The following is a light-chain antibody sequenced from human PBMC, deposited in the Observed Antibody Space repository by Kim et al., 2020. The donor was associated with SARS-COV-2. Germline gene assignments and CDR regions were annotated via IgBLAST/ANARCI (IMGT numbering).Light chain of an antibody. Sequence: FMLTQPPSVSESPGKTITLSCTRTGGAIATYSVQWYQQRPGSAPTILIYDDDQRPSGVPDRFSGSIDVSSNSASLTISGLKIEDEGDYFCQSYDTTTPVVFGGGTKVNVL. CDR2: DDD. CDR1: GGAIATYS. V-gene: IGLV6-57*03. J-gene: IGLJ7*01. CDR3: QSYDTTTPVV.